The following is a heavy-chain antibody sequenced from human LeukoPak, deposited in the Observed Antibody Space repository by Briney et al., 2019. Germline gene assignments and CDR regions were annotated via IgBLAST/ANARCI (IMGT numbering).Heavy chain of an antibody. CDR1: GFTFSSYA. Sequence: GGSLRLPCAASGFTFSSYAMHWVRQAPGKGLEYVSAISSNGGSTYYANSVKGRFTISRDNSKNTLYLQMGSLRAEDMAVYYCARVTIFGVGYYGMDVWGQGTTVTVSS. CDR3: ARVTIFGVGYYGMDV. CDR2: ISSNGGST. D-gene: IGHD3-3*01. J-gene: IGHJ6*02. V-gene: IGHV3-64*01.